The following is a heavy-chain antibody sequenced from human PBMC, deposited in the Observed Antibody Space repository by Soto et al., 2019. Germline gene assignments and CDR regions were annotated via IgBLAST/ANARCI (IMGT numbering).Heavy chain of an antibody. CDR1: GGSFSSYY. CDR3: AGRDCSGTNCYYLDYYYMDV. V-gene: IGHV4-59*08. CDR2: IYYSGST. D-gene: IGHD2-2*01. Sequence: QVQLQESGPGLVRPSETLSLTCTVSGGSFSSYYWTWIRQSPGKGLEWIGYIYYSGSTDYNPSLRRRLAISIATSKTQFSLRLNSMTAADTAVYYCAGRDCSGTNCYYLDYYYMDVWGKGTTVTVSS. J-gene: IGHJ6*03.